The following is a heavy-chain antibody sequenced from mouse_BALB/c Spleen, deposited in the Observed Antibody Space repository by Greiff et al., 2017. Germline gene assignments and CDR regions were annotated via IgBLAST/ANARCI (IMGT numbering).Heavy chain of an antibody. CDR1: GYAFSSSW. CDR3: ARGYDDGGMDY. J-gene: IGHJ4*01. D-gene: IGHD2-14*01. V-gene: IGHV1-82*01. Sequence: QVQLQQSGPELVKPGASVKISCKASGYAFSSSWMNWVKQRPGQGLEWIGRIYPGDGDTNYNGKFKGKATLTADKSSSTAYMQLSSLTSVDSAVYYCARGYDDGGMDYWGQGTSVTVSS. CDR2: IYPGDGDT.